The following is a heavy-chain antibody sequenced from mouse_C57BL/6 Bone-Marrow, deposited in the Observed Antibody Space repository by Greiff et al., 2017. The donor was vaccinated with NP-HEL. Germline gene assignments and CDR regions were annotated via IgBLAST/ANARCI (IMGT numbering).Heavy chain of an antibody. J-gene: IGHJ3*01. CDR2: ISTGGSYT. CDR3: ARHYGNYDYDGAWFAY. CDR1: GFTFTSYG. D-gene: IGHD2-4*01. Sequence: EVQLQQSGGDLVKPGASLKLSCAASGFTFTSYGMSWVRQTPDQRLEWVATISTGGSYTYYPDSVKGRFTIPRDNATNTLYLQMSSLKSEDTAMYYCARHYGNYDYDGAWFAYWGQGTLVTVSA. V-gene: IGHV5-6*01.